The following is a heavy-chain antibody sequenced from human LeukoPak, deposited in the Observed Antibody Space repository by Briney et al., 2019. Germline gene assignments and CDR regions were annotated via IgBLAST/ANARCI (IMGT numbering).Heavy chain of an antibody. CDR1: GGSISSCGYF. CDR3: ARRRSDCLDY. Sequence: PSETLSLTCTVSGGSISSCGYFWGWLRQPPGKGLEWIGAIYFGGSTYYSPSLKSRVTISVDTSKNQFSLKVNSVTAADTAVYYCARRRSDCLDYWGQGTLVTVSS. D-gene: IGHD2-21*02. J-gene: IGHJ4*02. V-gene: IGHV4-39*01. CDR2: IYFGGST.